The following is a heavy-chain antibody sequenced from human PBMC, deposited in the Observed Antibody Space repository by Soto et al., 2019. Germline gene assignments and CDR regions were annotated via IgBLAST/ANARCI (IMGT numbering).Heavy chain of an antibody. CDR2: INTGNGNT. CDR1: GYTFTSYA. V-gene: IGHV1-3*04. J-gene: IGHJ4*02. CDR3: ARAVGGPTSNLDY. Sequence: ASVKVSCKASGYTFTSYAMHWVRQAPGQRLEWMGWINTGNGNTKYSQKFQGRVTITRDTSASTAYMELSSLRSEDTAVYYCARAVGGPTSNLDYWGQGTLVTVSS. D-gene: IGHD3-16*01.